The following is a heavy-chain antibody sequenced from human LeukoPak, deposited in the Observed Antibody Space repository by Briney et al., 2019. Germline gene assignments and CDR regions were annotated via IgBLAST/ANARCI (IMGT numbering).Heavy chain of an antibody. V-gene: IGHV3-23*01. CDR1: GFTFSSYA. Sequence: GGSLRLSCAASGFTFSSYAMSWVRQAPGKGLEWVSAISGSGGSTYYADSVKGRFTISRDNSKNTLYLQMNGLRAEDTAVYYCAKDGGVAVAGLNFDYWGQGTLVTVSS. CDR2: ISGSGGST. CDR3: AKDGGVAVAGLNFDY. D-gene: IGHD6-19*01. J-gene: IGHJ4*02.